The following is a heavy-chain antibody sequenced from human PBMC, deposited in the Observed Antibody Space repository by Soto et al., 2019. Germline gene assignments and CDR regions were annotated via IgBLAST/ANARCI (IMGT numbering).Heavy chain of an antibody. CDR3: ARDYTGTNYDILTGYYKAQNYYGMDV. V-gene: IGHV3-33*01. CDR1: GFTFSSYG. Sequence: PGGSLRLSCAASGFTFSSYGMHWVRQAPGKGLEWVAVIWYDGSNKYYADSVKGRFTISRDNSKNTLYLQMNSLRAEDTAVYYCARDYTGTNYDILTGYYKAQNYYGMDVWGQGTTVTVSS. CDR2: IWYDGSNK. J-gene: IGHJ6*02. D-gene: IGHD3-9*01.